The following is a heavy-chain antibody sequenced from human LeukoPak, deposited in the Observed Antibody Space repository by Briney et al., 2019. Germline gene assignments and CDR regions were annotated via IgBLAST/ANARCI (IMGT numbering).Heavy chain of an antibody. Sequence: GGSLRLSCAASGFTFSNAWMSWVRQAPGKGLEWVGRIKSKTDGGTTDHAAPVKGRFTISRDDSKNTLYLQMNSLKTEDTAVYYCTTDDYVWGSYRSYWGQGTLVTVSS. CDR2: IKSKTDGGTT. V-gene: IGHV3-15*01. CDR1: GFTFSNAW. J-gene: IGHJ4*02. D-gene: IGHD3-16*02. CDR3: TTDDYVWGSYRSY.